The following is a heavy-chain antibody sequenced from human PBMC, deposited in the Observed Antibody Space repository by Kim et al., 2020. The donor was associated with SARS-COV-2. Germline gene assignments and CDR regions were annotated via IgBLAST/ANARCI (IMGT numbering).Heavy chain of an antibody. CDR3: ARRRASIASGYYTRPVDY. Sequence: GESLKISCKGSGYSFTSYWISWVRQMPGKGLEWMGRIDPSDSYTNYSPSFQGHVTISADKSISTAYLQWSSLKASDTAMYYCARRRASIASGYYTRPVDYWGQGTLVTVSS. CDR1: GYSFTSYW. V-gene: IGHV5-10-1*01. J-gene: IGHJ4*02. D-gene: IGHD3-3*01. CDR2: IDPSDSYT.